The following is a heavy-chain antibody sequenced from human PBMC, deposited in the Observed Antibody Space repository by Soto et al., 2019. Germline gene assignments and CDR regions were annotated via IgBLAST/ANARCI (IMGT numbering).Heavy chain of an antibody. V-gene: IGHV1-18*01. Sequence: ASVKVSCKASGYTFTSYGISWVRQAPGQGLEWMGWISAYNGNTNYAQKLQGRVTMTTDTSTSTAYMELRSLRSDDTAVYYCARGVYYGSGSYYLSPYYYYYMDVWGKGTTVTVSS. CDR2: ISAYNGNT. D-gene: IGHD3-10*01. J-gene: IGHJ6*03. CDR1: GYTFTSYG. CDR3: ARGVYYGSGSYYLSPYYYYYMDV.